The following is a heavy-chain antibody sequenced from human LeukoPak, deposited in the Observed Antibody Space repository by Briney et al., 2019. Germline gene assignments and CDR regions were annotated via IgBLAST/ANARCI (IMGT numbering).Heavy chain of an antibody. D-gene: IGHD3-9*01. CDR1: GGSISSGGSY. CDR2: IYYSGST. Sequence: SETLSLTCTVSGGSISSGGSYWSWIRQHPGKGLEGIGYIYYSGSTYYNPSLKRRVTISVNTSKNQFSLKLSSGTAADTAVYYCARCPRQGTGKRNYYYYGMDVWGQGTTVTVSS. CDR3: ARCPRQGTGKRNYYYYGMDV. J-gene: IGHJ6*02. V-gene: IGHV4-31*03.